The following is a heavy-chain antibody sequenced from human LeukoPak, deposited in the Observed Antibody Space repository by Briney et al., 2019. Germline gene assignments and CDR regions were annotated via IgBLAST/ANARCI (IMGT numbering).Heavy chain of an antibody. D-gene: IGHD6-19*01. J-gene: IGHJ4*02. V-gene: IGHV3-23*01. CDR2: VSRSGSST. CDR3: ARSSSGWYSFDY. Sequence: GGSLRLSCAASGFTFTSHAMSWVRQAPGKGLEWVSGVSRSGSSTKYADNVKGRFIISGDNPKNTLYLQMNSLRAEDTAVYYCARSSSGWYSFDYWGQGTLVTVSS. CDR1: GFTFTSHA.